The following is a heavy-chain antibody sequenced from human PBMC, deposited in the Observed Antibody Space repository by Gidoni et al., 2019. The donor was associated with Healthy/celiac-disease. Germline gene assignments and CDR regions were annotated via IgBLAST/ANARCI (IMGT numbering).Heavy chain of an antibody. CDR2: INHSGST. D-gene: IGHD5-18*01. V-gene: IGHV4-34*01. CDR1: GGSFSGYY. CDR3: ANGYSYGYRHFDY. J-gene: IGHJ4*02. Sequence: QVQLQQWGAGLLKPSETLSLTCAVYGGSFSGYYWSWIRQPPGKGLEWIGEINHSGSTNYNPSLKSRVTISVDTSKNQFSLKLSSVTAADTAVYYCANGYSYGYRHFDYWGQGTLVTVSS.